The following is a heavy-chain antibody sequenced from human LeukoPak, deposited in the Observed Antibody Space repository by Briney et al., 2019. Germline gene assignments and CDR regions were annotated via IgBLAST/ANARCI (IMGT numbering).Heavy chain of an antibody. D-gene: IGHD1-26*01. V-gene: IGHV1-69*13. J-gene: IGHJ3*02. CDR3: ARDLGLGGAFDI. Sequence: SVKVSCKASGGTFSSYAISGVRQAPGQGLEWMGGIIPIFGTANYAQKFQGRVAITADESTSTAYMELSSLRSEDTAVYYCARDLGLGGAFDIWGQGTMVTVSS. CDR2: IIPIFGTA. CDR1: GGTFSSYA.